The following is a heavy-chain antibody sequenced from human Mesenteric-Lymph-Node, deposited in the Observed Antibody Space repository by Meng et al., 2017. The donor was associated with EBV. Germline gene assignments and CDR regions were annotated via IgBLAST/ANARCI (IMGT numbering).Heavy chain of an antibody. Sequence: QVPMAQSGGGVNKPGASVKVSCKASGYTFTSYDINWVRQATGQGLEWMGWMNPNSGNTGYAQKFQGRVTMTRNTSISTAYMELSSLRSEDTAVYYCARRDSSGWYYWFDPWGQGTLVTVSS. D-gene: IGHD6-19*01. CDR3: ARRDSSGWYYWFDP. V-gene: IGHV1-8*01. CDR1: GYTFTSYD. CDR2: MNPNSGNT. J-gene: IGHJ5*02.